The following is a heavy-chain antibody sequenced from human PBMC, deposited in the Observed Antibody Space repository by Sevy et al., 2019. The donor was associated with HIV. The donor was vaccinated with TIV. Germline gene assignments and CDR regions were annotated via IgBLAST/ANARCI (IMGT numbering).Heavy chain of an antibody. J-gene: IGHJ5*02. CDR1: DGSFSGYY. Sequence: SETLSLTCAVHDGSFSGYYWNWIRQLPGKGLEWIGEINESGITYYNPSLKSRVTISVDTSKKQFSLKLNSVNAVDSAVYFCARSPPVVVVPGAPSWFDPWGQRTLVTVSS. CDR3: ARSPPVVVVPGAPSWFDP. CDR2: INESGIT. V-gene: IGHV4-34*01. D-gene: IGHD2-2*01.